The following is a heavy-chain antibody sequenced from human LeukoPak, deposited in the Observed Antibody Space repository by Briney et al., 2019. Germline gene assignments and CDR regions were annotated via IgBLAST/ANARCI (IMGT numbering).Heavy chain of an antibody. CDR2: IGGRGDGI. V-gene: IGHV3-48*01. J-gene: IGHJ4*02. CDR3: ARTSIQMRQWLVDYFFDY. CDR1: GFTFSDYS. Sequence: GGSLRLSCAASGFTFSDYSMNWVRQAPGKGLEWITYIGGRGDGISDADSVKGRFTISRDNSKNTLYLQMNSLRAEDTAVYYCARTSIQMRQWLVDYFFDYWGQGTLVTVSS. D-gene: IGHD6-19*01.